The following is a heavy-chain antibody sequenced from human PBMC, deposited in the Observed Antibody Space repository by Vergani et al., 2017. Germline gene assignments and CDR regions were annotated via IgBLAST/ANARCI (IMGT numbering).Heavy chain of an antibody. CDR3: ARESCSGGSCYSYLYAFDI. Sequence: EVQLVESGGGLVQPGGSLRLSCAASGFTFSSYWMSWVRQAPGKGLEWVANIKQDGSEKYYVDSVKGRFTISRDNAKNSRYLQMNSLRAEDTAVYYCARESCSGGSCYSYLYAFDIWGQGTMVTVSS. V-gene: IGHV3-7*03. CDR2: IKQDGSEK. J-gene: IGHJ3*02. CDR1: GFTFSSYW. D-gene: IGHD2-15*01.